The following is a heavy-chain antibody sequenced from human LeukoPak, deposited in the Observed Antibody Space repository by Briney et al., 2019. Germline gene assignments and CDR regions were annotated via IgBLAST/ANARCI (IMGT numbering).Heavy chain of an antibody. D-gene: IGHD1-1*01. Sequence: PGGSLRLSCAASGXTFSSYAMSWVRQAPGKGQEWVSAISGSGGSTYYADSVKGRLTISRDNSKNTLYVQMNSLRAEDTAVYYCAKGGDWNDVSNYWGQGILVTVSS. J-gene: IGHJ4*02. V-gene: IGHV3-23*01. CDR3: AKGGDWNDVSNY. CDR2: ISGSGGST. CDR1: GXTFSSYA.